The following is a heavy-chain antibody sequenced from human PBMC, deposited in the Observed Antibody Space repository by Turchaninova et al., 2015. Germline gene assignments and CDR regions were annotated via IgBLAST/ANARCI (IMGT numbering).Heavy chain of an antibody. D-gene: IGHD5-24*01. V-gene: IGHV4-39*07. J-gene: IGHJ5*01. CDR2: INNRGSA. CDR3: ARERRDSNNYADS. CDR1: GGSISPGDYF. Sequence: QLQLQESGPGLVKPSETLSLTCSVSGGSISPGDYFWGGFRQSPGTGRRWIGTINNRGSAYQNPTLMSRVSVSVDTSKNQFSLTLSSVTAADTAVYYCARERRDSNNYADSWGQGTLVTVSS.